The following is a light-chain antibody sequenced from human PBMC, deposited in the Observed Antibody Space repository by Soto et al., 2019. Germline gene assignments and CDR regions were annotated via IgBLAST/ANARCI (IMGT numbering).Light chain of an antibody. CDR2: WAS. V-gene: IGKV4-1*01. J-gene: IGKJ5*01. Sequence: DIVLTQSPDSLAVSLGERATINCKSSQSVLYSSNNMNYLAWYQQKPGQPPQLLIYWASTRESGVPDRFSGSGSGVDFTLTISSLQAEDVAVYYCQQYYSTPITFGQGTRLEIK. CDR1: QSVLYSSNNMNY. CDR3: QQYYSTPIT.